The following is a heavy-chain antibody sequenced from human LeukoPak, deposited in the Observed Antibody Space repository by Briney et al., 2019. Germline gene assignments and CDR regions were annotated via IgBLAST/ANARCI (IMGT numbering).Heavy chain of an antibody. Sequence: GASVKVSCKASGYTFTGYYMHWVRQAPGQGLEWMGWINPNSGGTNYAQKFQGRVTMTRDTSISTAYMELSRLRSDDTAVYYCARGGGGSGRIYYYYYMDVWGKGTTVTISS. V-gene: IGHV1-2*02. CDR2: INPNSGGT. J-gene: IGHJ6*03. CDR3: ARGGGGSGRIYYYYYMDV. CDR1: GYTFTGYY. D-gene: IGHD3-10*01.